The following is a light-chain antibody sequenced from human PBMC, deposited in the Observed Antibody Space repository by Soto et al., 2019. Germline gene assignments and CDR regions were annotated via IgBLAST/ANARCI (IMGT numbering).Light chain of an antibody. Sequence: EIVVKQSPSTVPLSHGERATLSCRAGQSIGTFFAWYQQKPGQAPRLLIYDASNRATGIPARFSGSGSGTDFSLTIRRLEPDDFAVYYCQKYGNFWTFGQGTKVDIK. CDR3: QKYGNFWT. CDR1: QSIGTF. CDR2: DAS. J-gene: IGKJ1*01. V-gene: IGKV3-11*01.